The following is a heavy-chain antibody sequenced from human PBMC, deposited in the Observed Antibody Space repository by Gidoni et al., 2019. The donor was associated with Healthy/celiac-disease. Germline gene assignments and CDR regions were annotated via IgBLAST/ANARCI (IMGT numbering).Heavy chain of an antibody. J-gene: IGHJ4*02. CDR2: ISGSGGST. Sequence: EVQLLESGGGLVQPGGSLRLSCSASGFTFSSYAMSGVRQAQGKGLEWVSAISGSGGSTYYADSVKGRFTISRDNSKNTLYLQMNSLRAEDTAVYYCAKDGVTMVRGTYYFDYWGQGTLVTVSS. CDR1: GFTFSSYA. CDR3: AKDGVTMVRGTYYFDY. V-gene: IGHV3-23*01. D-gene: IGHD3-10*01.